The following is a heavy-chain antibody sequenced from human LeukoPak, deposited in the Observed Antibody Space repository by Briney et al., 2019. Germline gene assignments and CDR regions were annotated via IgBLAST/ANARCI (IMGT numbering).Heavy chain of an antibody. J-gene: IGHJ3*02. D-gene: IGHD6-13*01. CDR1: GGSISSGSYY. CDR3: ARDNRAAADAFDI. CDR2: IYTSGST. Sequence: PSETLSLTCTVSGGSISSGSYYWSWIRQPAGKGLEWIGRIYTSGSTNYNPSLKSRVTISVETSKNQFSLKLSSVTAADTAEYYCARDNRAAADAFDIWGQGTMVTVSS. V-gene: IGHV4-61*02.